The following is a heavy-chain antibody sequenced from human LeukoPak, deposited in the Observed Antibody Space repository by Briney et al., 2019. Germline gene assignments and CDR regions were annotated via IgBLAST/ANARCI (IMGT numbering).Heavy chain of an antibody. CDR2: MYYSGIT. V-gene: IGHV4-59*11. J-gene: IGHJ6*03. D-gene: IGHD3-16*02. Sequence: SETLSLTCTVSGGSITSHYYSWIRQPPGKGLEWIGYMYYSGITNYNLSLKTRVTLSVDTSKNQFSLKLSSVTAADTAVYYCARDVITAGYYMDVWGKGTTVTVSS. CDR1: GGSITSHY. CDR3: ARDVITAGYYMDV.